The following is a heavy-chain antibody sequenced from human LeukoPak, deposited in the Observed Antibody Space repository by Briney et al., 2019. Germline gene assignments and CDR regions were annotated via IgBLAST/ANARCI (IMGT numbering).Heavy chain of an antibody. V-gene: IGHV4-4*07. J-gene: IGHJ4*02. CDR2: IYTSGST. CDR1: GGSISSYY. CDR3: AREIFYSSSFDY. Sequence: SETLSLTCTVSGGSISSYYWSWIRPPAGKGLEWIGRIYTSGSTNYNPSLKSRVTMSVDTSKNQFSLKLSSVTAADTAVYYCAREIFYSSSFDYWGQGTLVTVSS. D-gene: IGHD6-13*01.